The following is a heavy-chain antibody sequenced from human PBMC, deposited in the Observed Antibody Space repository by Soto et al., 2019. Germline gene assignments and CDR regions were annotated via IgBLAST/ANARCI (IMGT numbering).Heavy chain of an antibody. J-gene: IGHJ4*02. CDR3: AKDRFLSGSYHGFDY. CDR2: ISTRGST. D-gene: IGHD1-26*01. Sequence: QVQLQESGPGLVKPSETVSLTCTVSGGSISSYSWSRIRQPAGKGLEWIGHISTRGSTNYNPSLRSRVAMSVDTSKNQFSLRLSSVTAADTAVYYCAKDRFLSGSYHGFDYWGQGTLVTVSS. V-gene: IGHV4-4*07. CDR1: GGSISSYS.